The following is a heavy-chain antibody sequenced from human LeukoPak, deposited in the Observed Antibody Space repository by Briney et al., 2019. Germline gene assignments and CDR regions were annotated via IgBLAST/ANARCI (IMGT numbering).Heavy chain of an antibody. D-gene: IGHD3-22*01. J-gene: IGHJ3*02. Sequence: GASVTVSCKASGYTFTGYYIHWVRQAPGQGLEWMGWINPNSGGTNYAQKFQGRVTMTRDTSISTAYMELSRLRSDDTAVYYCARVYYDSLQNAFDIWGQGTMVTVSS. CDR1: GYTFTGYY. CDR2: INPNSGGT. V-gene: IGHV1-2*02. CDR3: ARVYYDSLQNAFDI.